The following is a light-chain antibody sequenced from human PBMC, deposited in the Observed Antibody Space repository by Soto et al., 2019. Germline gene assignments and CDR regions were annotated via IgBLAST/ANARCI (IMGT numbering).Light chain of an antibody. CDR2: AVS. J-gene: IGKJ3*01. CDR3: QQSYSTLFP. Sequence: IQMTQFPSSLSASVGDRVTLTCRAGQTVIRYLNWYQQKPGRAPNLLIYAVSNLQSGVPSRFSGSRYGTEFTLTISDLQPEYFATYYCQQSYSTLFPFGAGTKVQI. V-gene: IGKV1-39*01. CDR1: QTVIRY.